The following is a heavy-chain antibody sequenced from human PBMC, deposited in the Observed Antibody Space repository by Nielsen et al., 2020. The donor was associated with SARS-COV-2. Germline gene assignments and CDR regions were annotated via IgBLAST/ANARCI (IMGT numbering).Heavy chain of an antibody. J-gene: IGHJ6*03. CDR2: IYPGDSDT. CDR3: ARHVIRAGTYGGYGVDPTLYYYYYYMDV. CDR1: GYSFTSYW. Sequence: KVSCKGSGYSFTSYWIGWVRQMPGKGLEWMGIIYPGDSDTRYSPSFQGQVTISADKSISTAYLQWSSLKASDTAMYYCARHVIRAGTYGGYGVDPTLYYYYYYMDVWGKGTTVTVSS. D-gene: IGHD5-12*01. V-gene: IGHV5-51*01.